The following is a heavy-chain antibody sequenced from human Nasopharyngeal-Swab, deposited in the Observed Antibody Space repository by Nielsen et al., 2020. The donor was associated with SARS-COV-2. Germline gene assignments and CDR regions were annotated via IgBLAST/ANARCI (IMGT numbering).Heavy chain of an antibody. CDR3: ARGQDAYYYMDV. Sequence: SETLSLTCVVFGGTFNGFHWKWIRQTPEKGLEWIGEINDRGSGNYNPSLRSRVTISAGTSNIQFSLKLNSVTAADTAVYYCARGQDAYYYMDVWGEGTTVTVSS. J-gene: IGHJ6*03. CDR1: GGTFNGFH. D-gene: IGHD2-15*01. CDR2: INDRGSG. V-gene: IGHV4-34*01.